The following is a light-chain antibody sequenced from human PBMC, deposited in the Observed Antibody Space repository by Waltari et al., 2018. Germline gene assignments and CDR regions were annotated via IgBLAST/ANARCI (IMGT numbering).Light chain of an antibody. V-gene: IGLV2-8*01. CDR2: EVT. J-gene: IGLJ3*02. CDR3: SSYARSSHVV. Sequence: QSALTQPPSASGSPGQSVTISCTGSSSDIGNYDYVAWYQQRPDKAPELMIYEVTKRPSGVPDRFSGSKSGNTASLTVSGLQAEDEADYYCSSYARSSHVVFGGGTKLTVL. CDR1: SSDIGNYDY.